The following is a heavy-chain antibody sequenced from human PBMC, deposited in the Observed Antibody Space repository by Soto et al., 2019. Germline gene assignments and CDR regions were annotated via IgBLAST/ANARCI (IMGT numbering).Heavy chain of an antibody. CDR3: ARDERYSSSWYYFDS. CDR2: ISAYNGNA. CDR1: GYTFTSYG. Sequence: ASVKVSCKASGYTFTSYGISWVRQAPGQGLEWMGWISAYNGNANYAQKLQGRVTMTTDTSTSTAYMELRSLRSDDTAVYYCARDERYSSSWYYFDSWGQGTLVTVS. D-gene: IGHD6-13*01. V-gene: IGHV1-18*01. J-gene: IGHJ4*02.